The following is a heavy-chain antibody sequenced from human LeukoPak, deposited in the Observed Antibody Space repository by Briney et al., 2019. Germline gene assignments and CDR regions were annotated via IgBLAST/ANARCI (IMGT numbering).Heavy chain of an antibody. CDR2: IYPGDSDT. CDR1: GYSFTSYW. Sequence: GESLRISCQGSGYSFTSYWIGWVRHVPGKGLEYMGIIYPGDSDTRYSPSFQGQVTISADKSISTAYLQWSSLKASDTAMYYCATLVGYGSFFDYWGQGTLVTVSS. V-gene: IGHV5-51*01. D-gene: IGHD3-10*01. J-gene: IGHJ4*02. CDR3: ATLVGYGSFFDY.